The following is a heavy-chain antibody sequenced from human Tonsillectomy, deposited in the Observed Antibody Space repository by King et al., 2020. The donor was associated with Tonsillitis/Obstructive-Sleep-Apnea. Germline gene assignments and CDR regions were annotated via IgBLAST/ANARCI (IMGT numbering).Heavy chain of an antibody. CDR2: IRSKAYGGTT. Sequence: EVQLVESGGGLVKPGRSLRLSCTASGFTFGDYAMSWFRQAPGKGLEWVGFIRSKAYGGTTEYAASVKGRFTISRDDSKSIAYLQMNSLKTEETAVYYCTRGVLWFGDSDFDYWGQGTLVTVSS. V-gene: IGHV3-49*05. CDR3: TRGVLWFGDSDFDY. D-gene: IGHD3-10*01. J-gene: IGHJ4*02. CDR1: GFTFGDYA.